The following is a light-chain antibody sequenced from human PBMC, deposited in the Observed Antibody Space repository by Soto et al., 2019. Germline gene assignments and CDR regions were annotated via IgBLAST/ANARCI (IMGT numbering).Light chain of an antibody. CDR3: QQRTNWIT. Sequence: EIVLIQSPATLSLSPGERATLSCRASQSVSSYLAWYQQKPGQAPRLLIYDASNRATGIPARFSGSGSGTDFTLTISSLESEDFAVYYCQQRTNWITFGQGTRLEIK. CDR1: QSVSSY. CDR2: DAS. J-gene: IGKJ5*01. V-gene: IGKV3-11*01.